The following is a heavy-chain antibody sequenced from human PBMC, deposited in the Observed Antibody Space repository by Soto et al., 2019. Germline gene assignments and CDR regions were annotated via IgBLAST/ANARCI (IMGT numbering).Heavy chain of an antibody. CDR2: VYQSGTT. V-gene: IGHV4-39*07. D-gene: IGHD4-17*01. Sequence: SATVIVRCSVCGAVYSSRSAVWGWNRQAPGKGLEWIGNVYQSGTTRLNPSLKSRVTISVDTSKNQFSLKLSSVTAADTAVYYCARGGGAYVQSWSWSPTVTTLDYWGQGTLVTVSS. J-gene: IGHJ4*02. CDR3: ARGGGAYVQSWSWSPTVTTLDY. CDR1: GAVYSSRSAV.